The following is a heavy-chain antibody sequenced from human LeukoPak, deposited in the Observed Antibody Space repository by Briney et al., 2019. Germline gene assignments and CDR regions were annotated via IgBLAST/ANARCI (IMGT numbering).Heavy chain of an antibody. CDR2: ISGSGGGT. CDR3: ARDLVQTVTTVRVWFDP. Sequence: GGSLRLSCAVSGITLSNYAMSWVRQAPGKGLEWVAGISGSGGGTHYADSVKGRFTISRDNPKNTLYLQMNNLRAGDTAVYYCARDLVQTVTTVRVWFDPWGQGTLVTVSS. V-gene: IGHV3-23*01. CDR1: GITLSNYA. D-gene: IGHD1/OR15-1a*01. J-gene: IGHJ5*02.